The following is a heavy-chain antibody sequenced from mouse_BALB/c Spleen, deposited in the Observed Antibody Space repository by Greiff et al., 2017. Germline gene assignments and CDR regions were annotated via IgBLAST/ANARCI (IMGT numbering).Heavy chain of an antibody. CDR2: INPSNGGT. J-gene: IGHJ4*01. Sequence: QVQLQQPGAELVKPGASVKLSCKASGYTFTSYYMYWVKQRPGQGLEWIGEINPSNGGTNFNEKFKSKATLTVDKSSSTAYMQLSSLTSEDSAVYYCTRSRDGYSAMDYWGQGTSVTVSS. CDR1: GYTFTSYY. D-gene: IGHD2-3*01. V-gene: IGHV1S81*02. CDR3: TRSRDGYSAMDY.